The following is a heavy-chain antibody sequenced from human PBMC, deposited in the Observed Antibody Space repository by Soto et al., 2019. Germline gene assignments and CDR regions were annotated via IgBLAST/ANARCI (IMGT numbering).Heavy chain of an antibody. V-gene: IGHV3-23*01. CDR3: AVDYGDYEGTGGADAFDI. J-gene: IGHJ3*02. Sequence: GGSLRLSCAASGFTFSSYAMSWVRQAPGKGLEWVSAISGSGGSTYYADSVKGRFTISRDNSKNTLYLQMNSLRAEDTAVYYCAVDYGDYEGTGGADAFDIWGQGTMVTVSS. CDR2: ISGSGGST. D-gene: IGHD4-17*01. CDR1: GFTFSSYA.